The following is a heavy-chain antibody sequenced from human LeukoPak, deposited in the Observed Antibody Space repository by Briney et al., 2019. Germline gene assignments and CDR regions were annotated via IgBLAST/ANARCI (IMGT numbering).Heavy chain of an antibody. CDR3: AKDPGPLFDGYFDY. J-gene: IGHJ4*02. V-gene: IGHV3-23*01. Sequence: GGSLRLSCAASGFSFSSYAMSWVRQAPGKGLEWVSGISGSGSRTYYADSVKGRFTISRDNSKNTLYLQMSSLRAEDTAVYYCAKDPGPLFDGYFDYWGQGTLVTVSS. D-gene: IGHD2-21*01. CDR1: GFSFSSYA. CDR2: ISGSGSRT.